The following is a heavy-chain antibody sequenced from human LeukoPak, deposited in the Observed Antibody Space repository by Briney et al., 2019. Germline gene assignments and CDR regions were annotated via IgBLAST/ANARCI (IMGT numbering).Heavy chain of an antibody. D-gene: IGHD3-22*01. J-gene: IGHJ3*02. V-gene: IGHV3-9*01. CDR3: ASSIVVPDAFDI. Sequence: PGGSLRLSCAASGFTFGDYAMHWVRQAPGKGLEWVSGISWNSGSIGYADSVKGRFTISRDNAKNSLYLQMNSLRAEDTALYYCASSIVVPDAFDIWGQGTMVTVSS. CDR2: ISWNSGSI. CDR1: GFTFGDYA.